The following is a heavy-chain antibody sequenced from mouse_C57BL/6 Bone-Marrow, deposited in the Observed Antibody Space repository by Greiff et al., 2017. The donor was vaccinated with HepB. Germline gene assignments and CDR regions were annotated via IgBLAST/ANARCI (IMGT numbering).Heavy chain of an antibody. CDR2: IYPRSGNT. J-gene: IGHJ2*01. CDR1: GYTFTSYG. V-gene: IGHV1-81*01. Sequence: QVQLQQSGAELARPGASVKLSCKASGYTFTSYGISWVKQRTGPGLEWIGEIYPRSGNTYYNEKFKGKATLTADKSSSKAYMELRSLTSEDSAVYFCARSPGGYHYWDYGGKGTTLTVSA. D-gene: IGHD2-2*01. CDR3: ARSPGGYHYWDY.